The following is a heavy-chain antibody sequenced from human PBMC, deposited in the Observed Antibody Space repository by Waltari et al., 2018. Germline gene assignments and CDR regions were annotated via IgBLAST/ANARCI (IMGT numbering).Heavy chain of an antibody. Sequence: EVQLVESGGALVQPGGSLRLSCVASVFIISDHANHWVRQAPGKGPELVGRIRSRFKGDATEYGASVQCRFTISRDDSKNTVYLEMNSLKTDDTAVYYCIRPFEMGIDWGQGTLVTVSS. V-gene: IGHV3-73*01. CDR3: IRPFEMGID. CDR1: VFIISDHA. CDR2: IRSRFKGDAT. D-gene: IGHD7-27*01. J-gene: IGHJ4*02.